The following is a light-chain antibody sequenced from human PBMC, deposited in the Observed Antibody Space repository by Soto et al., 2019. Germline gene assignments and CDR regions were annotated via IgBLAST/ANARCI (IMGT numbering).Light chain of an antibody. V-gene: IGKV3-15*01. CDR3: QHYSGWPPV. Sequence: EIVMTQSPVTLSLSPGERATLSCRASQSVSSNVAWYQQKPGQAPRLLIYQTSARATGIPGRFSGSGSGTDFTLTISNLQSEDFALYYCQHYSGWPPVFGQGTKVDIK. J-gene: IGKJ2*01. CDR1: QSVSSN. CDR2: QTS.